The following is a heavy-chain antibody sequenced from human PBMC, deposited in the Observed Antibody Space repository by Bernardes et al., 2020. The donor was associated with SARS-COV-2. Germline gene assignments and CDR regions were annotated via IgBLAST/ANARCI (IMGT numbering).Heavy chain of an antibody. CDR3: ARDLDSGMDV. V-gene: IGHV3-11*04. CDR1: GFAFNYYY. CDR2: ISSSGSTI. J-gene: IGHJ6*02. Sequence: GGSLRLSCAASGFAFNYYYMTWVRQAPGKGLEWISYISSSGSTIYYADSVKGRFTISRDNAKNTLYLQMNRLRVEDTALYYCARDLDSGMDVWGQGTTVTVSS.